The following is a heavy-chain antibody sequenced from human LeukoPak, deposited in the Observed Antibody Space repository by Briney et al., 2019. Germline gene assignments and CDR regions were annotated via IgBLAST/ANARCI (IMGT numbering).Heavy chain of an antibody. CDR1: GFTFSSYS. CDR2: ISSSSSYI. CDR3: ARAFGGSYFTYYFDY. D-gene: IGHD1-26*01. Sequence: GGSLRLSCAASGFTFSSYSMNWVRQAPGKGLEWVSSISSSSSYIYYADSVKGRFTISRDNAKNSLYLQMNSLRAEDTAVYYCARAFGGSYFTYYFDYWGQGTLVTVSS. V-gene: IGHV3-21*01. J-gene: IGHJ4*02.